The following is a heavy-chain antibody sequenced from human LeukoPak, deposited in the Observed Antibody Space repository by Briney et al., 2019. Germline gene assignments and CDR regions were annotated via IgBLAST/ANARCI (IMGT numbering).Heavy chain of an antibody. Sequence: GSLRLSCAASGFTFSSYAMSWVRQAPEKGLEWVAYISGSGCNTDYTDSVKGRFTISRDNSKNTLYLQMNSLIVEDTAVYYCAKFQANYYDSSGYGCFHYWAQGPLVTVSS. CDR2: ISGSGCNT. V-gene: IGHV3-23*01. J-gene: IGHJ4*02. D-gene: IGHD3-22*01. CDR1: GFTFSSYA. CDR3: AKFQANYYDSSGYGCFHY.